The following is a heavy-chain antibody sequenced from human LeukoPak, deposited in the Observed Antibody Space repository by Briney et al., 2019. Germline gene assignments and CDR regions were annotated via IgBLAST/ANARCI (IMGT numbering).Heavy chain of an antibody. Sequence: WASVKASCKASGGTFSSYAISWVRQAPGQGLEWMGWMNPNSGNTGYAQKFQGRVTMTRNTSLSTAYMELTSLKSEDTAVYYCARGLGTYWGKDFLNWFDPWGQGTLVTVSS. CDR2: MNPNSGNT. CDR1: GGTFSSYA. CDR3: ARGLGTYWGKDFLNWFDP. V-gene: IGHV1-8*02. D-gene: IGHD3-16*01. J-gene: IGHJ5*02.